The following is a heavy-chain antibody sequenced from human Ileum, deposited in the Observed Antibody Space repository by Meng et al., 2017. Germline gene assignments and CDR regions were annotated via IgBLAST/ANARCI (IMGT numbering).Heavy chain of an antibody. J-gene: IGHJ4*02. D-gene: IGHD2-15*01. CDR1: RGSISGYY. V-gene: IGHV4-59*01. CDR3: ARHEFSSKVYFDY. Sequence: SETLSPTCPVSRGSISGYYWSWIRQTPEKGLEWLGYVFFSGSTFYNPSLRSRLSLSVDTSKSLLSLSLASLTAADTAVYYCARHEFSSKVYFDYWGQGILVTVSS. CDR2: VFFSGST.